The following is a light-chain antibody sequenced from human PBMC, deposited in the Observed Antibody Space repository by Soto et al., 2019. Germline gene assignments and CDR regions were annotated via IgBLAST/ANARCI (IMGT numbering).Light chain of an antibody. CDR2: DNN. CDR1: SSNIGNNY. J-gene: IGLJ2*01. V-gene: IGLV1-51*01. Sequence: QAVLTQPPSVSAAPGQKVTISCSGSSSNIGNNYVSWYQQLPGTAPKLLIYDNNKRPSGIPDRFSGSKSGTSATLGITGLQTGDEADYYCGTWDSSLSAEVFGGGTQLTV. CDR3: GTWDSSLSAEV.